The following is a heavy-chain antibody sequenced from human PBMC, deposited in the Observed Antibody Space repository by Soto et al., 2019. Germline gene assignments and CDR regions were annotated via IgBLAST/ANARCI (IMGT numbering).Heavy chain of an antibody. CDR3: TKIGPVAEELDY. CDR2: IKSKTAVETI. V-gene: IGHV3-15*01. CDR1: GFTFTNVW. J-gene: IGHJ4*02. D-gene: IGHD2-2*01. Sequence: EVQLVESGGGLVKPGEYLRLSCAVSGFTFTNVWMSWVRQAPGKGLEWVGGIKSKTAVETIDYAAVVKGRFTISRDDSKNTLYLQMNSLKTEDTAVYYCTKIGPVAEELDYGGRATLVTVSS.